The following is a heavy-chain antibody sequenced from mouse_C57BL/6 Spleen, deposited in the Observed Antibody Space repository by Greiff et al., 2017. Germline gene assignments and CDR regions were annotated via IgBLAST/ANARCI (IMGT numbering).Heavy chain of an antibody. CDR3: ERSVGNYFDC. CDR1: GYTFTSYW. D-gene: IGHD2-14*01. Sequence: QVQLQQPGAELVKPGASVKMSCKASGYTFTSYWITWVKQRPGQGLEWIGDIYPGSGSTNYNEKFKSKATLTVDTSSSTAYMQLSSLTSEDYAVYYCERSVGNYFDCWGKGTTLTVSS. J-gene: IGHJ2*01. CDR2: IYPGSGST. V-gene: IGHV1-55*01.